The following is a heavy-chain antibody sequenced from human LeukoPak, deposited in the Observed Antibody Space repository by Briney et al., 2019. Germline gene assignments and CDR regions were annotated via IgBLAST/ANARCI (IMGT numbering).Heavy chain of an antibody. Sequence: ASVKVSCKASGYTFTGYYMHWARQAPGQGLEWMGRINPNSGGTNYAQKFQGRVTMTRDTSISTAYMELSRLRSDDTAVYYCARARRVATILSGMDVWGQGTTVTVSS. D-gene: IGHD5-12*01. CDR1: GYTFTGYY. J-gene: IGHJ6*02. V-gene: IGHV1-2*06. CDR2: INPNSGGT. CDR3: ARARRVATILSGMDV.